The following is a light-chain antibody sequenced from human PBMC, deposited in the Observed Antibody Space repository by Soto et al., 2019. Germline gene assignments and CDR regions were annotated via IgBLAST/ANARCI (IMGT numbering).Light chain of an antibody. Sequence: QSVLTQPASVSGSPGQSITISCTGTSSDVGGYNYVSWYQQHPGKGPKLMIYEVSNRPSGVSNRFSGSKSGNTATLGITGLQTGDEADYYCGTWDSSRRAGVFGGGTKVTVL. CDR2: EVS. CDR3: GTWDSSRRAGV. J-gene: IGLJ3*02. V-gene: IGLV2-14*03. CDR1: SSDVGGYNY.